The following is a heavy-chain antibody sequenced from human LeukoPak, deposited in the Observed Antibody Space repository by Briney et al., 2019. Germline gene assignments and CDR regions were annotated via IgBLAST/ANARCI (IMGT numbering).Heavy chain of an antibody. CDR3: ARDPPGIRSSRAFDI. CDR2: INPNSGGT. D-gene: IGHD1-14*01. J-gene: IGHJ3*02. V-gene: IGHV1-2*02. CDR1: GYTFTGYY. Sequence: GASVKVSCKASGYTFTGYYMHWVRQAPGQGLEWMGWINPNSGGTNYAQKFQGRVTMTRDTSISTAYMELSRLRSDDTAVYYCARDPPGIRSSRAFDIWGQGTMVTVSS.